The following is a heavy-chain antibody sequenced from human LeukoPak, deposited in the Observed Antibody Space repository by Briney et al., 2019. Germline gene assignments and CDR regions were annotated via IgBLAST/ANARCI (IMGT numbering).Heavy chain of an antibody. CDR2: TYYRSKWYN. CDR1: GDSDSSNSAA. V-gene: IGHV6-1*01. J-gene: IGHJ6*02. Sequence: SQTLSLTCAISGDSDSSNSAAWNWIRQSPSRGLEWLGRTYYRSKWYNDYAVSVKSRITINPDTSKNQFSLQLTSVTPEDTAVYYCAREGAAYCGGACLSHYYYGMDVWGQGTTVTVSS. CDR3: AREGAAYCGGACLSHYYYGMDV. D-gene: IGHD2-21*02.